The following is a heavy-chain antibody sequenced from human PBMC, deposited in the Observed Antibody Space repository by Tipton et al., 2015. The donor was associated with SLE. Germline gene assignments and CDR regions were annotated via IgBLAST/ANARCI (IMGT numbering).Heavy chain of an antibody. CDR1: GGSISTTGYY. Sequence: TLSLTCTVSGGSISTTGYYWGWIRQPPGKGLEWIGSIYYTGSTSHNPSLKSRVTISVDTSKNQFSLKLSSVTAADTAVYYCARDLGAVAGHYFDYWGQGTLVTVSS. CDR2: IYYTGST. V-gene: IGHV4-39*07. J-gene: IGHJ4*02. D-gene: IGHD6-19*01. CDR3: ARDLGAVAGHYFDY.